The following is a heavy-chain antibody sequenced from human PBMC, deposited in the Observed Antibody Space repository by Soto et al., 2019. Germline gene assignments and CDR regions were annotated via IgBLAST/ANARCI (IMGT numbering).Heavy chain of an antibody. Sequence: QLQLQESGSGLVKPSQTLSLTCAVSGGSISSGGYSWSWIRQPPGKGLEWIGYIYHSGSTYYNPSLKSRVTISVDRSKNQSSFKLSSVTAEDTVVYYCAADGGVGAVAVDCWGQGTLVTVSS. J-gene: IGHJ4*02. CDR1: GGSISSGGYS. CDR3: AADGGVGAVAVDC. D-gene: IGHD6-19*01. CDR2: IYHSGST. V-gene: IGHV4-30-2*01.